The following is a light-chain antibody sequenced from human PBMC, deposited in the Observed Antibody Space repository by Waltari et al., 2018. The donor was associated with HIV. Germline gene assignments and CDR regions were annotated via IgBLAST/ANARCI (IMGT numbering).Light chain of an antibody. CDR2: DVS. J-gene: IGLJ1*01. Sequence: QSALTQPASVSGSPGQSITISCTGTSSDVGSTKYVSWHQQYPGEAPKLIIHDVSDRPSGISNRFSGSKSGNMASLTISGLQTEDEADYYCSSYTSSSTYVFGTGTRVIVL. CDR3: SSYTSSSTYV. CDR1: SSDVGSTKY. V-gene: IGLV2-14*03.